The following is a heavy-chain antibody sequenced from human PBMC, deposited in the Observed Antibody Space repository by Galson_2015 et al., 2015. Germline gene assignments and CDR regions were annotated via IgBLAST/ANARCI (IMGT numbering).Heavy chain of an antibody. CDR3: AREGYSSSWYGSVGYYYYYYMDV. J-gene: IGHJ6*03. CDR1: GATFGSYA. D-gene: IGHD6-13*01. Sequence: SVKVSCKASGATFGSYAISWVRQAPGQGLEWMGGIIPIFGTANYAQKFQGRVTITADESTSTAYMELSSLRSEDTAVYYCAREGYSSSWYGSVGYYYYYYMDVWGKGTTVTVSS. CDR2: IIPIFGTA. V-gene: IGHV1-69*13.